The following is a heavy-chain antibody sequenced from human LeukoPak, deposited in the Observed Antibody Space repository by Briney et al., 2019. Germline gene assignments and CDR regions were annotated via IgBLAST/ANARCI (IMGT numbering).Heavy chain of an antibody. CDR3: ARLRYCSGGSSYPGSDAFDI. V-gene: IGHV4-31*02. Sequence: SETLSLTCTVSGGSFSSGAYYWSWIRQHPGKGLEWIGYIYYSGTTYYNPSLKSRVTISVDTSKNQFSLKLSSVTAADTAVYHCARLRYCSGGSSYPGSDAFDIWGQGIMVTVSS. CDR2: IYYSGTT. J-gene: IGHJ3*02. CDR1: GGSFSSGAYY. D-gene: IGHD2-15*01.